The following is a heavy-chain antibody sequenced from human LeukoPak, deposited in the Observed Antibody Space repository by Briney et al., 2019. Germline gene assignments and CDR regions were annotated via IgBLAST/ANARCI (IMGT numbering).Heavy chain of an antibody. J-gene: IGHJ4*02. CDR2: TSYNGNT. Sequence: ASVKVSCKASGYTFSNYVISWLRQAPGLGLEWMGWTSYNGNTNYAQKFQDRVTMTTDTSTTTAYMELRSLESDDTAVYYCARHSGSGWQALGYWGQGTLVTVSS. CDR1: GYTFSNYV. CDR3: ARHSGSGWQALGY. V-gene: IGHV1-18*04. D-gene: IGHD6-19*01.